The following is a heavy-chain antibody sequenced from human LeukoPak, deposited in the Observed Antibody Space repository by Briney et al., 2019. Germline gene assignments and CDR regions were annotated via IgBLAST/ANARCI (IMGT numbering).Heavy chain of an antibody. CDR2: IYYSGST. J-gene: IGHJ4*02. Sequence: TSETLSLTCTVSGGSISSYYWSWIRQPPGKGLEWIGYIYYSGSTNCNPSLKSRVTISVDTSKNQFSLKLSSVTAADTAVYYCARRRPHYYDSSGSLDYWGQGTLVTVSS. CDR3: ARRRPHYYDSSGSLDY. CDR1: GGSISSYY. D-gene: IGHD3-22*01. V-gene: IGHV4-59*08.